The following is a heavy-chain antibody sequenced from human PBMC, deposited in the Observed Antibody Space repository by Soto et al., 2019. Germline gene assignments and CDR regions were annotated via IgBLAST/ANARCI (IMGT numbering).Heavy chain of an antibody. CDR1: GFTFSSYW. Sequence: EVQLVESGGGLVQPGGSLRLSCAASGFTFSSYWMSWVRQAPGKGLEWVANIKQDGSEKYYVDSVKGRFTISRDNAKNSLYPQMNSLRAEDTAVYYCARDLYLGAELRFLVGDYYGMDVWGQGTTVTVSS. CDR3: ARDLYLGAELRFLVGDYYGMDV. CDR2: IKQDGSEK. V-gene: IGHV3-7*01. D-gene: IGHD3-3*01. J-gene: IGHJ6*02.